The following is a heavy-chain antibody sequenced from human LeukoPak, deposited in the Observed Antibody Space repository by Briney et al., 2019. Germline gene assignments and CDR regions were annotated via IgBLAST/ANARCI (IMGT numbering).Heavy chain of an antibody. V-gene: IGHV4-39*01. D-gene: IGHD2-15*01. Sequence: KPSETLSLTCTVSGGSISSSSYYWGWIRQPPGKGLEWIGSIYYSGSTYYNPSLKSRVTISVDTSKNQFSLKLSSVTAADTAVYYCARQDCSGGSCYGDYWGQGTLVILYS. CDR3: ARQDCSGGSCYGDY. CDR2: IYYSGST. J-gene: IGHJ4*02. CDR1: GGSISSSSYY.